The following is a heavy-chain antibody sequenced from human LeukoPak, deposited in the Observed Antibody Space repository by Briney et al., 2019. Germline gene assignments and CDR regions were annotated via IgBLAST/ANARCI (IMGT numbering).Heavy chain of an antibody. CDR3: AVGSYYFDY. J-gene: IGHJ4*02. Sequence: PGGSLRLSCAASGFTFSTYAMNWVRQAPGKGLEWVSGISGSSASTYYADSVKGRFTISRDNYKNTLYVQMNSLRAEDTAVYYCAVGSYYFDYWGQGTLVTVSS. CDR2: ISGSSAST. CDR1: GFTFSTYA. D-gene: IGHD3-10*01. V-gene: IGHV3-23*01.